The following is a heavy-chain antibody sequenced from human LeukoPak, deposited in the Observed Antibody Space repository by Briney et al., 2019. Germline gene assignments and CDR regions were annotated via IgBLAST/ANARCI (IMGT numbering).Heavy chain of an antibody. V-gene: IGHV1-69*06. Sequence: SVKVSCKASGGTFSSYAISWVRQAPGQGLEWMGGIIPIFGTANYAQKFQGRVTITADKSTSTAYMELSSLRSEDTAVYYCARVRILLDAFDIWGQGTMVTVSS. CDR2: IIPIFGTA. CDR3: ARVRILLDAFDI. J-gene: IGHJ3*02. CDR1: GGTFSSYA.